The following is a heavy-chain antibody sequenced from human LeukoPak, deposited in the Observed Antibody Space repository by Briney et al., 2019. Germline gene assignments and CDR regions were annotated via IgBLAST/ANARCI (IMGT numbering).Heavy chain of an antibody. CDR3: ARGVVRGVIFPRYYYYYYMDV. CDR2: IYYSGST. CDR1: GGSISSYY. V-gene: IGHV4-59*01. J-gene: IGHJ6*03. D-gene: IGHD3-10*01. Sequence: PSETLSLTCTVSGGSISSYYWSWIRQPPGKGLEWIGYIYYSGSTNYNPSLRSRVTISVDTSKNQFSLKLSSVTAADTAVYYCARGVVRGVIFPRYYYYYYMDVWGKGTTVTISS.